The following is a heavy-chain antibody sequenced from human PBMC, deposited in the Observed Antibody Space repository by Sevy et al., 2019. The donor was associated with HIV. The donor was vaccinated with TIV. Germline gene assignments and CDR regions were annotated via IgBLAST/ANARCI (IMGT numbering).Heavy chain of an antibody. J-gene: IGHJ5*02. Sequence: ASMKVSCKASGYTFTGYSMHWVRQAPGQGLEWMGWINPNSGGTNYAQKFQGRVTMTRDTSISTAYMELSRLRSGDTAVYFCARVWNSDYYDSSGPNWFDTWGQGTLVTVSS. CDR3: ARVWNSDYYDSSGPNWFDT. V-gene: IGHV1-2*02. CDR1: GYTFTGYS. CDR2: INPNSGGT. D-gene: IGHD3-22*01.